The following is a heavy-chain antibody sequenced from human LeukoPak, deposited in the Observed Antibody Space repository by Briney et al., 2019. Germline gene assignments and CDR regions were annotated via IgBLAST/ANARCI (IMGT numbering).Heavy chain of an antibody. J-gene: IGHJ4*02. CDR2: ISYDGSNK. D-gene: IGHD3-3*01. CDR1: GFTFSSYA. V-gene: IGHV3-30-3*01. CDR3: ATSRTFDY. Sequence: GGSLRLSCAASGFTFSSYAMHWVRQAPGKGLEWVAVISYDGSNKYYADSVKGRFTISRDNAKNTLYLQMNSLRADDTAVYYCATSRTFDYWGQGTLVTVSS.